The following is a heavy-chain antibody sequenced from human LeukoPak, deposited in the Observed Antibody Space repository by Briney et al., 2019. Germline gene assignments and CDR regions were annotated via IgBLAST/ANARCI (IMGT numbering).Heavy chain of an antibody. CDR1: GGSISSYY. CDR2: IYYSGST. V-gene: IGHV4-59*01. Sequence: SETLSLTCTVSGGSISSYYWSWIRQPPGKGLEWIGYIYYSGSTNYNPSLKSRVTISVDTSKNQFSLKLSSVIAADTAVYYCARGGYCSGGSCYTAFDIWGQGTMVTVSS. D-gene: IGHD2-15*01. J-gene: IGHJ3*02. CDR3: ARGGYCSGGSCYTAFDI.